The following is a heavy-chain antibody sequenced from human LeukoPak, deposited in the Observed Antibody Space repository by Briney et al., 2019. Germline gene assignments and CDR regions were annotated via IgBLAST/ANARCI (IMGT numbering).Heavy chain of an antibody. CDR1: GGSISSYY. D-gene: IGHD3-10*02. J-gene: IGHJ4*02. CDR2: IYHSGST. V-gene: IGHV4-38-2*02. CDR3: ARVSRLYYVWGYYFDY. Sequence: SSETLSLTCTVSGGSISSYYWGWIRQPPGKGLEWIGSIYHSGSTYYNPSLKSRVTISVDTSKNQFSLKLSSVTAADTAVYYCARVSRLYYVWGYYFDYWGQGTLVTVSS.